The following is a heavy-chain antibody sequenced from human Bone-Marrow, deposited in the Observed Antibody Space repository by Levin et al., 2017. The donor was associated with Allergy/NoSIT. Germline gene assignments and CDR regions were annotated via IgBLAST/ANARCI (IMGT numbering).Heavy chain of an antibody. CDR2: ISAYDGST. CDR1: GYTFSSYG. D-gene: IGHD3-10*01. V-gene: IGHV1-18*01. Sequence: GESLKISCKVSGYTFSSYGISWVRQAPGQGLEWMGWISAYDGSTNSAQRLQGRVTMTTDTSTSTAYMELGRLRSDDTAVYYCARDSVPVVYYGAGTYNRFFDYWGQGTLVTVSS. J-gene: IGHJ4*02. CDR3: ARDSVPVVYYGAGTYNRFFDY.